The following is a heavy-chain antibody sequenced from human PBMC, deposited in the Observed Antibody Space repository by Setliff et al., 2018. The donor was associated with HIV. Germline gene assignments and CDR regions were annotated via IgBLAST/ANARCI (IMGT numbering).Heavy chain of an antibody. CDR3: ARDDDKLFDY. J-gene: IGHJ4*02. CDR1: GYTFTNYI. V-gene: IGHV7-4-1*02. Sequence: ASVKVSCKASGYTFTNYIMNWVRQAPGQGLEWMGWINTNTGNPTYAQGLTGRFVFSLDTSVSTAYPQISSLKAEDTAVYYCARDDDKLFDYWGQGALVTVSS. D-gene: IGHD3-22*01. CDR2: INTNTGNP.